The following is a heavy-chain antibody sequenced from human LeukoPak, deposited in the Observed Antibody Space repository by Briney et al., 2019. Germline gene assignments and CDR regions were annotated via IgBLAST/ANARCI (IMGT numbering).Heavy chain of an antibody. Sequence: SETLSLTCAIYGASFSDSYWSWIRQSPEKGLEWIGEINNSGSTSYNPSLNSRVIMSVDRSKNQFSLRLTSVTAADTAVYYCARGRYGPRLGNWGQGTLVTVSS. CDR3: ARGRYGPRLGN. V-gene: IGHV4-34*01. D-gene: IGHD3-16*01. CDR2: INNSGST. CDR1: GASFSDSY. J-gene: IGHJ4*02.